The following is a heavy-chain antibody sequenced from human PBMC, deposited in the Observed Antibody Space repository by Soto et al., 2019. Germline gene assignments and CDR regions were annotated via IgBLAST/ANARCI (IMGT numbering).Heavy chain of an antibody. V-gene: IGHV3-23*01. Sequence: EVQMLGSGGGLVQPGGSLRLSCAASGFDFSKFAMSWVRQAPGKGLEWVSTISGSGGNIYYADSVKGRFAISRDNSQNTLYLQMNSLTAADAAVYYCARDGTWFGEVSPFDYWGQGTMVTVSS. CDR2: ISGSGGNI. CDR3: ARDGTWFGEVSPFDY. CDR1: GFDFSKFA. J-gene: IGHJ4*02. D-gene: IGHD3-10*01.